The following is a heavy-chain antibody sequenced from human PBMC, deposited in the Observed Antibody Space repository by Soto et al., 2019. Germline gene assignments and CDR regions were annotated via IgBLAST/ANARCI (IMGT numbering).Heavy chain of an antibody. D-gene: IGHD3-16*01. CDR1: GGSISSYY. J-gene: IGHJ5*02. Sequence: SETLSLTCTVSGGSISSYYWSWIRQPPGKGLEWIGYIYYSGSTNYNPSLKSRVTISVDTSKNQFSLKLSSVTTADTAVYYCARRGDSEAWFDPWGQGTLVTVSS. CDR2: IYYSGST. V-gene: IGHV4-59*08. CDR3: ARRGDSEAWFDP.